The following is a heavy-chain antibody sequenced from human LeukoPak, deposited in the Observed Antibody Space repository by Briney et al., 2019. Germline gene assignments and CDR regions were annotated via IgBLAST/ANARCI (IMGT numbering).Heavy chain of an antibody. J-gene: IGHJ4*02. CDR2: ISAYNGNT. D-gene: IGHD1-26*01. V-gene: IGHV1-18*01. Sequence: ASVKVSCKASGYTFTSYGISWVRQAPGQGLEWMGWISAYNGNTNYAQKLQGRVTMTTDTYTSTAYMELRSLRSDDTAVYYCARDRLWEVGATPYFAYWGQGTLVTVSS. CDR3: ARDRLWEVGATPYFAY. CDR1: GYTFTSYG.